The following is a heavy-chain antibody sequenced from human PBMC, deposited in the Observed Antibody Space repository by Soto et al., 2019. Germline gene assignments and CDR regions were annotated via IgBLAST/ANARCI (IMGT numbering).Heavy chain of an antibody. V-gene: IGHV4-39*01. D-gene: IGHD2-15*01. CDR3: ARTSRREYCSGASCYNSWFDP. J-gene: IGHJ5*02. CDR1: GASISSSSYY. CDR2: IYNSGTT. Sequence: SETLSLTCIVSGASISSSSYYWGWIRQPPGRGLEWIAIIYNSGTTYFNPSLKSRVTISVDTSKNQISLKLSSVTAADTAVYYCARTSRREYCSGASCYNSWFDPWGQGTLVTVSS.